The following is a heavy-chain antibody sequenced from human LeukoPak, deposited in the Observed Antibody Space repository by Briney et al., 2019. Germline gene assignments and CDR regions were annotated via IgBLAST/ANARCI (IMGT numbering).Heavy chain of an antibody. CDR2: IYYTGST. CDR1: GGSIRSGGYY. Sequence: SETLSLTCTVSGGSIRSGGYYLNWIRQPPGKGLEWIVYIYYTGSTKYNPSLKSRVTISVDTSKNQFSLKLSSVTAADTAVYYCARRRDSSSSGGDFDYWGQGTLVTVSS. D-gene: IGHD6-6*01. V-gene: IGHV4-61*08. CDR3: ARRRDSSSSGGDFDY. J-gene: IGHJ4*02.